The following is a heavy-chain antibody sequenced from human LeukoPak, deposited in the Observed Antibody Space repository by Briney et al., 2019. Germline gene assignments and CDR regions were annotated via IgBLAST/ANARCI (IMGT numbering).Heavy chain of an antibody. CDR1: GFTFSDYY. V-gene: IGHV3-11*04. Sequence: GGSLRLSCAASGFTFSDYYMSWIRQAPGKGLEWVSYISSSGSTIYYADSVKGRFTISRDNSKNTLYLQMNSLRAEDTAVYYCARDRLLIAVAGTGGWFDPWGQGTLVTVSS. CDR2: ISSSGSTI. J-gene: IGHJ5*02. CDR3: ARDRLLIAVAGTGGWFDP. D-gene: IGHD6-19*01.